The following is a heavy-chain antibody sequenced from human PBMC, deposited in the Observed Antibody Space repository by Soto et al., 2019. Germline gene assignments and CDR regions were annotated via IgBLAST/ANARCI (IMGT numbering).Heavy chain of an antibody. J-gene: IGHJ6*01. CDR1: GFTFDTYG. V-gene: IGHV3-30-3*01. CDR2: ISYEGSDT. D-gene: IGHD1-1*01. Sequence: QVHLVESGGGVVQPGRSLRLSCVASGFTFDTYGIHWVRQAPGKGLQWVALISYEGSDTYYADSVRGRFTISRDNSKNTLYLQINALRPEDTGVYYCARVTPGNNLYYFSGLDVW. CDR3: ARVTPGNNLYYFSGLDV.